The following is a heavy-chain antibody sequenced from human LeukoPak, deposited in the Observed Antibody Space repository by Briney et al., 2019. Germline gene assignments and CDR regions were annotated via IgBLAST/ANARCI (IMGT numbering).Heavy chain of an antibody. CDR2: FDPEDGET. J-gene: IGHJ5*02. V-gene: IGHV1-24*01. CDR1: GYTLTELS. D-gene: IGHD3-22*01. Sequence: GASVKVSCKVSGYTLTELSMHWVRQAPGKGLEWMGGFDPEDGETIYAQKFQGRVTMTEDTSTDTAYMELSSLRSEDTAVYYCATVFFDSSGYPKNWFDPWGQGTLVTVSS. CDR3: ATVFFDSSGYPKNWFDP.